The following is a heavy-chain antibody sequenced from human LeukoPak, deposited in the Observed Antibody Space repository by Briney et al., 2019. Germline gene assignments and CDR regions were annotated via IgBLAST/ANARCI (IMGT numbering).Heavy chain of an antibody. CDR1: GFTFSSYS. V-gene: IGHV3-21*01. CDR2: ISSSSSYI. CDR3: ARGYCTNGVCYLPWFDP. J-gene: IGHJ5*02. D-gene: IGHD2-8*01. Sequence: GGSLRLSCAASGFTFSSYSMNWVRQAPEKGLEWVSSISSSSSYIYYADSVKGRFTISRDNAKNSLYLQTNSLRAEDTAVYYCARGYCTNGVCYLPWFDPWGQGTLVTVSS.